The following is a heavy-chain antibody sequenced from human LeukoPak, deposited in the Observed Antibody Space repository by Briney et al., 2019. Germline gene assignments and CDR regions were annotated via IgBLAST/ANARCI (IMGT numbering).Heavy chain of an antibody. CDR2: IYYSGST. CDR1: GGSIRSHY. CDR3: ARDRGDYDSSGYYGYFDY. V-gene: IGHV4-59*11. D-gene: IGHD3-22*01. J-gene: IGHJ4*02. Sequence: SETLSLTCTVSGGSIRSHYWSWIRQPPGKGLEWIGYIYYSGSTNYNPSLKSRVTISVDTSKNQFSLKLSSVNAADTAVYYCARDRGDYDSSGYYGYFDYWGQGALVTVSS.